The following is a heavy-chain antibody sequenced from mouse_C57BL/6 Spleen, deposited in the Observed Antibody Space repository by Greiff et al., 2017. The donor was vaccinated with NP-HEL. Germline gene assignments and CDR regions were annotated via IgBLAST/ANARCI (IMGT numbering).Heavy chain of an antibody. CDR3: ARGIYDGYRGAMDY. D-gene: IGHD2-3*01. CDR1: GFTFSSYA. J-gene: IGHJ4*01. CDR2: ISDGGSYT. V-gene: IGHV5-4*01. Sequence: EVHLVESGGGLVKPGGSLKLSCAASGFTFSSYAMSWVRQTPEKRLEWVATISDGGSYTYYPDNVKGRFTISRDNAKNNLYLQMSHLKSEDTAMYYCARGIYDGYRGAMDYWGQGTSVTVSS.